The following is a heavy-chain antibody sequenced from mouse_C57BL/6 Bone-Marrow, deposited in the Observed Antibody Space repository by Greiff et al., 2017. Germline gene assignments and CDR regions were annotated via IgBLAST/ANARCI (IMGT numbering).Heavy chain of an antibody. J-gene: IGHJ2*01. CDR3: ARGGEFDY. Sequence: QVQLQQPGAELVKPGASVTLSCKASGYTFTSYWMQWVKQRPGQGLEWIGEIDPSDSYTNYNQKFKGKATLTVDTSSSTAYMQLSSLTSEDSAVYYCARGGEFDYGGQGTTRTVSS. V-gene: IGHV1-50*01. CDR2: IDPSDSYT. CDR1: GYTFTSYW.